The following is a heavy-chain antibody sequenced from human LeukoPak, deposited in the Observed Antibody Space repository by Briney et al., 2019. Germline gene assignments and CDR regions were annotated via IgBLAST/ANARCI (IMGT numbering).Heavy chain of an antibody. CDR2: IYFSGST. Sequence: SETLSLTCTVSGGSISGSSDYWVWIRQSPGKRLEWIGSIYFSGSTHYRPSLKSRLTMSVDTPKNQFSLQLSSVTAKDTAIYYCARNSSRDCSETKCYSGGWFDTWGQGTLVTVSS. V-gene: IGHV4-39*01. D-gene: IGHD2-21*01. CDR1: GGSISGSSDY. J-gene: IGHJ5*02. CDR3: ARNSSRDCSETKCYSGGWFDT.